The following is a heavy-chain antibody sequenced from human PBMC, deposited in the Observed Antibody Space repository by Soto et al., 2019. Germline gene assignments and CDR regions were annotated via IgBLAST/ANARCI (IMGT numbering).Heavy chain of an antibody. CDR3: ARGADSYYDSSSPRPGYLDY. J-gene: IGHJ4*02. D-gene: IGHD3-22*01. V-gene: IGHV4-59*11. CDR1: GDSISSHY. CDR2: ISYSGST. Sequence: SETLSLTCSVSGDSISSHYWSWIRQPPGKGLEWIGYISYSGSTNYNPSLKSRVTIFVHTSENQFSLKLSSVTAADTAVYYCARGADSYYDSSSPRPGYLDYWGQGTLVTVSS.